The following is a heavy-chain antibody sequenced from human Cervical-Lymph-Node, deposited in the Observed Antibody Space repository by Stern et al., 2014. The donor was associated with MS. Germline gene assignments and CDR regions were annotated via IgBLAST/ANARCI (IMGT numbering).Heavy chain of an antibody. CDR3: ARSSTVTPNAFDI. V-gene: IGHV4-30-2*01. CDR2: IYHSGST. CDR1: GGSISSGGYS. J-gene: IGHJ3*02. Sequence: QLQLQESGSGLVKPSQTLSLTCAVSGGSISSGGYSWSWIRQPPGKGLEWIGYIYHSGSTYYNPSLTSRVTISVDRSKNQFSLKLSSVTAADTAVYYCARSSTVTPNAFDIWGQGTMVTVSS. D-gene: IGHD4-17*01.